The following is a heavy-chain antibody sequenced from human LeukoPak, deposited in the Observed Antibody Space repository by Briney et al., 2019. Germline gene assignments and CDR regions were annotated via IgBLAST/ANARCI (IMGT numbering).Heavy chain of an antibody. Sequence: GRSLRLSCAASGFTFSSYGMHWVRQAPGKGLEWVAVISYDGSNKYYADSVKGRFTISRDNSKNTLYLQMNSLRAEDTAVYYCAKDTDTSCYGCVFDYWGQGTLVTVSS. J-gene: IGHJ4*02. CDR2: ISYDGSNK. V-gene: IGHV3-30*18. CDR3: AKDTDTSCYGCVFDY. D-gene: IGHD2-2*01. CDR1: GFTFSSYG.